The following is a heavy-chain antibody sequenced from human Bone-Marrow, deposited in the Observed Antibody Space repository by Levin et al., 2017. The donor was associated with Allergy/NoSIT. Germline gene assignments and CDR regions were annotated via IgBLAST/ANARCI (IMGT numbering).Heavy chain of an antibody. V-gene: IGHV3-11*01. CDR1: GFSFRDYY. CDR3: ARDYCSGGSCSDSY. CDR2: ISDSGSSM. D-gene: IGHD2-15*01. Sequence: GGSLRLSCATSGFSFRDYYMTWIRQAPGKGLEWISHISDSGSSMYYADSVKGRFTISRDNAKKSVFLQMNSLRGDDTAVYYCARDYCSGGSCSDSYWGQGTLVTVSS. J-gene: IGHJ4*02.